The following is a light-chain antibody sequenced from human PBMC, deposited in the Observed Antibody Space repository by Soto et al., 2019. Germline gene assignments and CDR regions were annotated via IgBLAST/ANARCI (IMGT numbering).Light chain of an antibody. CDR3: QSYDSSLSGFYV. CDR2: GDS. CDR1: SSNIGAGYD. J-gene: IGLJ1*01. V-gene: IGLV1-40*01. Sequence: ALTQPPSVSGAPGQRVTISCTGSSSNIGAGYDVHWYQQVPGTAPKLLIYGDSNRPSGVPDRFSGSKSGTSASLAITGLQAEDEADYYCQSYDSSLSGFYVFGTGTKVTV.